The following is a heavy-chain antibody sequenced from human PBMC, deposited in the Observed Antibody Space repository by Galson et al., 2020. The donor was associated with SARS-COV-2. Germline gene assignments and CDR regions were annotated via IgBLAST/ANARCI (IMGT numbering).Heavy chain of an antibody. V-gene: IGHV1-8*01. J-gene: IGHJ6*02. CDR2: MNPNSGNT. D-gene: IGHD3-3*01. CDR1: GYTCTSYD. CDR3: ARSRANYDFWSGYSNYYGMDV. Sequence: ASVKVSCKASGYTCTSYDFNWVRQATGQGLEWRGGMNPNSGNTGYANTFQGRVTMTRNTSISTAYMELSSRRSEDTAVYYCARSRANYDFWSGYSNYYGMDVWGQGTTVTVSS.